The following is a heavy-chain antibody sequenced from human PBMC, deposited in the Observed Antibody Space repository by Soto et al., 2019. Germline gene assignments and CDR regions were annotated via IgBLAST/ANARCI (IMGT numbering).Heavy chain of an antibody. Sequence: QVQLVESGGGVVQPGTSLRLSCVASGFTFSNYGIRWVRQAPGRGLEWVAVIWHDGSQKYLTDTVRGRFAISRDNSKNTVYLHRNSLRVEDTAVYYCEGRDDPFHVWGRGTMVTVSS. CDR1: GFTFSNYG. J-gene: IGHJ3*01. V-gene: IGHV3-33*01. CDR3: EGRDDPFHV. CDR2: IWHDGSQK.